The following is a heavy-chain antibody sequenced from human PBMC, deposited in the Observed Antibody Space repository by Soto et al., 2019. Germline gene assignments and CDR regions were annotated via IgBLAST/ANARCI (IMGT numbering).Heavy chain of an antibody. CDR2: INHSGST. D-gene: IGHD2-8*01. Sequence: KTSETLSLTCAVYGGSFSGYYWSWIRQPPGKGLEWIGEINHSGSTNYNPSLKSRVTISVDTSKNQFSLKLSSVTAADTAVYYCARVGLKVLMVYALDYWGQGTLVTVSS. J-gene: IGHJ4*02. CDR1: GGSFSGYY. CDR3: ARVGLKVLMVYALDY. V-gene: IGHV4-34*01.